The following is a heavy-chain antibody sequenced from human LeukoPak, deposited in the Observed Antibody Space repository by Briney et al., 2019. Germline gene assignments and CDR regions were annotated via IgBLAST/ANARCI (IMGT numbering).Heavy chain of an antibody. CDR2: ISGNGGRT. CDR1: GFTFSILD. CDR3: ARDIDGYNSFDY. J-gene: IGHJ4*02. D-gene: IGHD5-24*01. V-gene: IGHV3-23*01. Sequence: GGSLRLSCAASGFTFSILDMSWVRQAPGKGLEWVSAISGNGGRTYYADSVKGRFTISRDNSKNTLYLQMNSLRAEDTAVYYCARDIDGYNSFDYWGQGTLVTVSS.